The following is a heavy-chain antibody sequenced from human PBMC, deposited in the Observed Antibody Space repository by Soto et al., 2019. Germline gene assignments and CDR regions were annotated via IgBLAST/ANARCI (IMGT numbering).Heavy chain of an antibody. CDR3: ARESLLFLEWSFDY. J-gene: IGHJ4*02. Sequence: DVELLESGGGLVQPGGSLRLSCAASGFTFSNYEMNCVRQAQGKGLEWLAYISTSGSPIYYADSVKGRFTISRDDAKNSLYLQMNNLRAEDTAVYYCARESLLFLEWSFDYCGQGTLVTVSS. CDR1: GFTFSNYE. V-gene: IGHV3-48*03. D-gene: IGHD3-3*01. CDR2: ISTSGSPI.